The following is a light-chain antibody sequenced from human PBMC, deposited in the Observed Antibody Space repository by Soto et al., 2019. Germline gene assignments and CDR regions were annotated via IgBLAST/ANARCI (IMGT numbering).Light chain of an antibody. J-gene: IGKJ5*01. CDR3: QQYNKWPPLT. V-gene: IGKV3-15*01. CDR1: QSVGSD. Sequence: EVLLTLSPATLSVYPGERATLSCRASQSVGSDLAWYQQKPGQPPRLLIYDVSTRATGIPARFGGSGSGTEFTLTISSLQSEDFAVYYCQQYNKWPPLTFGQGTRLEIK. CDR2: DVS.